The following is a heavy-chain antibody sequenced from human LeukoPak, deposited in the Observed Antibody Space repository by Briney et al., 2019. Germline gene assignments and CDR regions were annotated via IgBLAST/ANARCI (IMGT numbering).Heavy chain of an antibody. V-gene: IGHV1-69*13. CDR2: IIPIFGTA. CDR3: ARATEYCSGGSCKNYYFDY. Sequence: SVKVSCKASGGTFSSYAISWVRQAPGQGLEWMGGIIPIFGTANYAQKFQGRVTITADESTSTAYMELSSLRSEDTAVYYCARATEYCSGGSCKNYYFDYWGRGTLVTVSS. CDR1: GGTFSSYA. J-gene: IGHJ4*02. D-gene: IGHD2-15*01.